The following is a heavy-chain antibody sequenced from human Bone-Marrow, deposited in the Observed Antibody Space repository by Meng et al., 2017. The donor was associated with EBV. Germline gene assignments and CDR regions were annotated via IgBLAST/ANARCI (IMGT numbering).Heavy chain of an antibody. CDR1: GGSISSSSSY. CDR2: IYYSGST. Sequence: QLHLQGSGPRLVRPSEPLSLTWPVSGGSISSSSSYWGWIRQPPGKGLEWIGSIYYSGSTYYNPSLKSRVTISVDTSKNQFSLKLSSVTAADTAVYHCARHQNDIVATLGYWGQGTLVTVSS. V-gene: IGHV4-39*01. D-gene: IGHD5-12*01. J-gene: IGHJ4*02. CDR3: ARHQNDIVATLGY.